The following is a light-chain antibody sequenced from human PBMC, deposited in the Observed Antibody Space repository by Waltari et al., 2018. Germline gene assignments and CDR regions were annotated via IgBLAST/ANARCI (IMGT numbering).Light chain of an antibody. Sequence: DIQMTQSPSTLSASVGDRVTITCRASQSISSWLAWYQQKPGKAPKHLIYKASSLESGVPSRFSGSGSGTEFTLTISSLQPDDFATYYCQQCNNYPRTFGQGTKVEIK. V-gene: IGKV1-5*03. CDR2: KAS. J-gene: IGKJ1*01. CDR1: QSISSW. CDR3: QQCNNYPRT.